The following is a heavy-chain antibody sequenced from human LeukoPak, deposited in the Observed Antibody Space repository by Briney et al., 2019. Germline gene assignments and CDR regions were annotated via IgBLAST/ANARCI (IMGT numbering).Heavy chain of an antibody. Sequence: SETLSLTCTVSGGSVSSGSYYWSWIRQPPGKGLEWIGYIYYSGSTYYNPSLKSRVTISVDTSKNQFSLKLSSVTAADTAVYYCARDRIAARYYYYGMDVWGQGTTVTVSS. CDR3: ARDRIAARYYYYGMDV. CDR2: IYYSGST. V-gene: IGHV4-61*01. D-gene: IGHD6-6*01. J-gene: IGHJ6*02. CDR1: GGSVSSGSYY.